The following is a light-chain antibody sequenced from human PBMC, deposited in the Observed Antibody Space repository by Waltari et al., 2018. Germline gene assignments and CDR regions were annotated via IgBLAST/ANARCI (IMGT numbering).Light chain of an antibody. CDR3: QQYTHSPWT. J-gene: IGKJ1*01. V-gene: IGKV3-20*01. CDR2: GIS. CDR1: QTVDNTY. Sequence: EILLTQSPGTLSLSPGERATLSCSTSQTVDNTYLAWYQQKLGQAPRLLISGISIRATGIPDRFRGSGSGTDFTLTISRLEPEDFAVYFCQQYTHSPWTFGQGTRVEVK.